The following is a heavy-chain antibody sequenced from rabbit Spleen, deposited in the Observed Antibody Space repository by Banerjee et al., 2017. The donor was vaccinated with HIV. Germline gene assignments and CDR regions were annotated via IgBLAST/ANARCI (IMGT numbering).Heavy chain of an antibody. CDR2: INIVTGKS. Sequence: QSLEESGGDLVQPGGTLTLTCTASGFTLSSYYMCWVRQAPGKGLEWIACINIVTGKSVYASWAKGRFTMSRTSSTTVTLQMTSLTAADTATYFCARDLVAVIGWNFNLWGQGTLVTVS. J-gene: IGHJ4*01. CDR1: GFTLSSYY. CDR3: ARDLVAVIGWNFNL. D-gene: IGHD1-1*01. V-gene: IGHV1S40*01.